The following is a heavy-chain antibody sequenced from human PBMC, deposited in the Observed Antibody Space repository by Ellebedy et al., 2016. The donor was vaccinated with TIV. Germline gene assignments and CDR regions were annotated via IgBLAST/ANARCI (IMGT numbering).Heavy chain of an antibody. CDR2: ISGSGDYA. D-gene: IGHD1-26*01. J-gene: IGHJ4*02. Sequence: GESLKISCAASGFTFSNHALSWVRQAPGQGLEWVSGISGSGDYANYADSVTGRFTISRDNSKNTLYLQMNSLRAEDTALYFCAKREMIRDTIGAPVPDPLFDLWGQGTLVTVSS. CDR3: AKREMIRDTIGAPVPDPLFDL. V-gene: IGHV3-23*01. CDR1: GFTFSNHA.